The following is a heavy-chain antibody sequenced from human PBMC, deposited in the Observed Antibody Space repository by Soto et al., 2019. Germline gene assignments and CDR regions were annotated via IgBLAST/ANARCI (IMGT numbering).Heavy chain of an antibody. CDR3: GRGRSGELLIFY. V-gene: IGHV1-2*02. CDR2: ISPQTGGT. J-gene: IGHJ4*02. CDR1: GYTFTGYY. D-gene: IGHD1-26*01. Sequence: ASVKVSCKGSGYTFTGYYIHWVRQTPGQGPEWMGEISPQTGGTKYAQKYQGRVTMTRDTSITTVYMELSNLSPDDTAVYYCGRGRSGELLIFYWGQGTLVTVSS.